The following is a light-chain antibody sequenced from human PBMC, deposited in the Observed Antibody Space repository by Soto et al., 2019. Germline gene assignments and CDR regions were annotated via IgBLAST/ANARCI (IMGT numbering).Light chain of an antibody. CDR3: QHLNSYPRAHA. J-gene: IGKJ4*01. Sequence: DIQMTQSPSSLSASVGDRVTITCRASQDITDYLAWYQQKPGQVPKLLIYAASTLQSGVSLRFSGSGSGTEFTLTISSLQPEDVATYYCQHLNSYPRAHAFGGGTKVEI. CDR2: AAS. V-gene: IGKV1-9*01. CDR1: QDITDY.